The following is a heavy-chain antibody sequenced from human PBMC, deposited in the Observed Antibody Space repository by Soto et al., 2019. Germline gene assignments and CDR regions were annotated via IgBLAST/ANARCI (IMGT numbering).Heavy chain of an antibody. CDR3: TKEWSKVAG. Sequence: GGSLRLSCAASGFTFSSDAMYWVRQAPGKGVEWVSSIRGPGDKTYYAESVKGRFTISRDNSKNTVNLEMNSLRAEDTAVYYCTKEWSKVAGWGQGTLVTVSS. J-gene: IGHJ4*02. CDR1: GFTFSSDA. CDR2: IRGPGDKT. D-gene: IGHD5-12*01. V-gene: IGHV3-23*01.